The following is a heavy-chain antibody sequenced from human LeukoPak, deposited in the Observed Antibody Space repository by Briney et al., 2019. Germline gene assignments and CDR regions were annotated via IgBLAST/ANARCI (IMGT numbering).Heavy chain of an antibody. CDR1: GFTSGFSFSDRY. D-gene: IGHD4-17*01. J-gene: IGHJ3*02. V-gene: IGHV3-33*01. CDR2: IWYDGSNK. CDR3: ARDPGDYVGNDAFDI. Sequence: GGSLRLSCAASGFTSGFSFSDRYLDWVRQAPGKGLEWVAVIWYDGSNKYYADSVKGRFTVSRDNSKNTVYLQMNSLRAEDTAVYYCARDPGDYVGNDAFDIWGQGTMVTVSS.